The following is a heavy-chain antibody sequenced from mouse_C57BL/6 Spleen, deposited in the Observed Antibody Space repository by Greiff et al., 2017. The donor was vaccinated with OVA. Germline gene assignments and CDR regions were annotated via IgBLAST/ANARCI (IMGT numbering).Heavy chain of an antibody. D-gene: IGHD2-3*01. CDR2: IDPSDSYT. CDR1: GYTFTSYW. CDR3: ARWLLGGYYFDC. J-gene: IGHJ2*01. Sequence: HVQLQPPWAELVKPGASVKLSCKASGYTFTSYWMQWVQQRPGQGLEWIGEIDPSDSYTNYNQKFKGKATLTVDTSSSTAYMQLSSLTSEDSAVYDCARWLLGGYYFDCWGQGTTLTVSS. V-gene: IGHV1-50*01.